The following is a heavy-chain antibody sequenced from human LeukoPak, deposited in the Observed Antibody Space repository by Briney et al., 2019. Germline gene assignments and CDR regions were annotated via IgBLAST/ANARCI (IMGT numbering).Heavy chain of an antibody. CDR1: GFNVSNSY. J-gene: IGHJ4*02. CDR3: ARATLDN. CDR2: IYSGGST. V-gene: IGHV3-53*01. Sequence: GGSLRLSCAASGFNVSNSYISWVRQAPGKGLEWVPVIYSGGSTKYADSVKARFTISRDNSKNTVYLQMNRLRADDTAVYYCARATLDNWGQGTLVTVSS.